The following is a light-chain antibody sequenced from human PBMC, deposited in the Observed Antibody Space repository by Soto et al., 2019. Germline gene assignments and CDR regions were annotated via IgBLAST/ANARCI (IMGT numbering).Light chain of an antibody. J-gene: IGKJ1*01. CDR3: QQWET. CDR2: GAS. V-gene: IGKV3-15*01. Sequence: EIVMTHSPATLSVSPGERATLSCRASQSVSSNLAWYQQKPGQAPRLLIYGASTRATGIPARFSGSGSGTEFTLTISSLQSEDFAVYYCQQWETFAQGTKVDIK. CDR1: QSVSSN.